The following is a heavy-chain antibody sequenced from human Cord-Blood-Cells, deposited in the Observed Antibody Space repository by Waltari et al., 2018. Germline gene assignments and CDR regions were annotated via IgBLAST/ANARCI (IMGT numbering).Heavy chain of an antibody. Sequence: QVQLVQSGAEVKKPGSSVKVSCKASGGTFSSYAISWVRQAAGEGREWMGRISHMLGIANDAQEVQGRGTVTADKSTSTAYRERSSVRSKDTAVYYCAREGSSSWYDYWGQGTLVTVSS. CDR1: GGTFSSYA. J-gene: IGHJ4*02. CDR3: AREGSSSWYDY. CDR2: ISHMLGIA. V-gene: IGHV1-69*09. D-gene: IGHD6-13*01.